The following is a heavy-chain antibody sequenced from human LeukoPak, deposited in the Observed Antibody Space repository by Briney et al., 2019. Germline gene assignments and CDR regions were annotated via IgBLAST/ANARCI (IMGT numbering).Heavy chain of an antibody. J-gene: IGHJ3*02. CDR2: IYTSGST. D-gene: IGHD1-1*01. CDR3: AKGKRNEFDAFDI. CDR1: GGSISTFY. Sequence: SETLSLTCAVSGGSISTFYWSWIRQPAGKGLEWIGRIYTSGSTNYNPSLKSRVTISLDKSKNQFSLNLSSVTAGDTAMYYCAKGKRNEFDAFDIWGQGTMVTVSS. V-gene: IGHV4-4*07.